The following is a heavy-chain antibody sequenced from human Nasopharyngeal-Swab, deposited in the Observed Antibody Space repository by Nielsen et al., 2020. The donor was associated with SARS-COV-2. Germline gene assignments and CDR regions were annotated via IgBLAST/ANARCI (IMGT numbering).Heavy chain of an antibody. Sequence: GESPKIPCATSGFTFSPYTMTWVRQAPGKGLQWILYIASGNSVQYADSVRGRFTIYRDNAKNSLYLQMNSLTAEDTAVYYCARERGGGYGDYWGQGTLVTVSS. D-gene: IGHD5-12*01. J-gene: IGHJ4*02. CDR2: IASGNSV. CDR3: ARERGGGYGDY. CDR1: GFTFSPYT. V-gene: IGHV3-48*04.